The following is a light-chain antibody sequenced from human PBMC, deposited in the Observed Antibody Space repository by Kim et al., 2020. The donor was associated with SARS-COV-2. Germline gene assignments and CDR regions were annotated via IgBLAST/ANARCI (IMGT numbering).Light chain of an antibody. J-gene: IGKJ2*01. Sequence: SATTGDRVTITCRASQGISSYLAWYQQKPGKAPKLLIYAAATLQSWVPSRFSGSGSGTDFTLAIGCLQSEDLATYYCQQYYSYPRTFGQGTKLEV. V-gene: IGKV1-8*01. CDR3: QQYYSYPRT. CDR2: AAA. CDR1: QGISSY.